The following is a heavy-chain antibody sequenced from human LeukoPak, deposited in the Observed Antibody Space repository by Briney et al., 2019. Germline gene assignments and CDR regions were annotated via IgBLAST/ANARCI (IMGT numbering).Heavy chain of an antibody. D-gene: IGHD6-25*01. CDR3: ATGGTRAATGRMGF. CDR2: TSYDGNEK. Sequence: GGSLRLSSAASGFTFSSFGMHWVRQAPGKGLEWVTVTSYDGNEKYYADSVKGRFTISRDNSKNTVYLQMNSLRAEDTAVYYCATGGTRAATGRMGFWGQGTLVTVSS. V-gene: IGHV3-30*03. J-gene: IGHJ4*02. CDR1: GFTFSSFG.